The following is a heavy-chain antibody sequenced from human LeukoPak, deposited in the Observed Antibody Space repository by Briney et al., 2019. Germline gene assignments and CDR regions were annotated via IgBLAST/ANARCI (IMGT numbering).Heavy chain of an antibody. CDR2: INPSGGST. J-gene: IGHJ4*02. V-gene: IGHV1-46*01. D-gene: IGHD3-9*01. CDR1: GYTFTSYY. CDR3: ARDGPWYDILTGLYY. Sequence: ASVKVSCKASGYTFTSYYMHWVRQAPGQGLEWMGIINPSGGSTSYAQKFQGRVTMTRDMSTSTVYMELSSLRSEDTAVYYCARDGPWYDILTGLYYWGQGTLVTVSS.